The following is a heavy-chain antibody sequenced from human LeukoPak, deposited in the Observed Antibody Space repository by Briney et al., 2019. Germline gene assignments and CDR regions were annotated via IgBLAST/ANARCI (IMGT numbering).Heavy chain of an antibody. CDR1: GYTFTSYA. J-gene: IGHJ4*02. CDR3: ARENYYDSSGYYYSDY. D-gene: IGHD3-22*01. V-gene: IGHV1-3*01. CDR2: INAGNGNT. Sequence: ASVKVSCKASGYTFTSYAMHWVRQAPGQRLEWMGWINAGNGNTKYSQKFQGRVTITRDTSTSTAYMELRSLRSDDTAVYYCARENYYDSSGYYYSDYWGQGTLVTVSS.